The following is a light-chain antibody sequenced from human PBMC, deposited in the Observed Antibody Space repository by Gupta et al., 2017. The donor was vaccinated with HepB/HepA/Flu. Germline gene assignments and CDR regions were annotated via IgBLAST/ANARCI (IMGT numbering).Light chain of an antibody. Sequence: EIVMTQSPATLSVSPGERATLSCRASQSVSNKLAWYQHKPGQAPRLLIYGASTRATDIPARFSGSGSGTEFTLTISSLQSEDFAVYYCQQYNNWPPWTFGQGTKVEIK. CDR2: GAS. CDR3: QQYNNWPPWT. V-gene: IGKV3-15*01. J-gene: IGKJ1*01. CDR1: QSVSNK.